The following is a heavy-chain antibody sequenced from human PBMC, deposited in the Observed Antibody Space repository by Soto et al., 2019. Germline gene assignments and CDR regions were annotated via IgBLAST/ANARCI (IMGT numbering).Heavy chain of an antibody. CDR2: INHSGST. CDR3: ARGFGSYPYYFDY. CDR1: GGSFSGYY. J-gene: IGHJ4*02. Sequence: SETLSLTCAVYGGSFSGYYWSWIRQPPGKGLEWIGEINHSGSTNYNPSLKSRVTISVDTSKNQFSLKLSSVTAADTAVYYCARGFGSYPYYFDYWGQGTLVTVSS. V-gene: IGHV4-34*01. D-gene: IGHD1-26*01.